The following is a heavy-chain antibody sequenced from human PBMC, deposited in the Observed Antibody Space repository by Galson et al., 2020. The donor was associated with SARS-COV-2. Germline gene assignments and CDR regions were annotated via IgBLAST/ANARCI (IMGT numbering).Heavy chain of an antibody. V-gene: IGHV3-48*03. J-gene: IGHJ4*02. CDR2: IGSGGVK. CDR1: GFTFSRYE. Sequence: GESLKISCAASGFTFSRYEMNWVRQAPGKGPEWVAYIGSGGVKFYADSVGGRFTISRDNAWNSLYLQMDSLRADDSAVYFCARDKGSGGAFDFWGLGTPVTVSS. D-gene: IGHD2-15*01. CDR3: ARDKGSGGAFDF.